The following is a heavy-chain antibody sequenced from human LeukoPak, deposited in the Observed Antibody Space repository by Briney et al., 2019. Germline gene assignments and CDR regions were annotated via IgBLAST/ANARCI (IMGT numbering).Heavy chain of an antibody. Sequence: GGSLRLSCTASGFTFSSYGMHWVRQAPGKGLEWVAVFSYNGINKDYATSVEGRFTLSRDISKSTLYLQMNSLRAEDTALYYCARGTYDNGWYYFDYWGQGTLVTVSS. CDR1: GFTFSSYG. V-gene: IGHV3-33*05. D-gene: IGHD6-19*01. CDR3: ARGTYDNGWYYFDY. CDR2: FSYNGINK. J-gene: IGHJ4*02.